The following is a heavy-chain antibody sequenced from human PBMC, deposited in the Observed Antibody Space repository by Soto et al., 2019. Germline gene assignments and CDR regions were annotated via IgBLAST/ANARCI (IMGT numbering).Heavy chain of an antibody. CDR3: TRDVPSRAPQGRLDP. J-gene: IGHJ5*02. CDR2: IWHDGSNT. Sequence: GGSLRLSCAASGFTFNNYVMHWVRQAPGKGLEWVAGIWHDGSNTFYGDFVKGRFTIARDNSNYTLYLQMHSLRVEDTAVYYCTRDVPSRAPQGRLDPWGLRTLVTVSS. V-gene: IGHV3-33*01. D-gene: IGHD2-2*01. CDR1: GFTFNNYV.